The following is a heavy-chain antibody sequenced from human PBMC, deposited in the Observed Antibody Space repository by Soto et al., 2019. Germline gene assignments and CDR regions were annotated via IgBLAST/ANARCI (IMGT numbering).Heavy chain of an antibody. CDR3: ARHPRVTGRGVGFDP. CDR1: GDSIISKTFF. J-gene: IGHJ5*02. Sequence: PSETLSLTCYVSGDSIISKTFFWDWIRQPPGKGLEWIGSIFYSGSSFYNPSLKSRVTLSVDTSKNQFSLKLSSVTAADTAVYYCARHPRVTGRGVGFDPWGQGTLVTVSS. V-gene: IGHV4-39*01. D-gene: IGHD1-26*01. CDR2: IFYSGSS.